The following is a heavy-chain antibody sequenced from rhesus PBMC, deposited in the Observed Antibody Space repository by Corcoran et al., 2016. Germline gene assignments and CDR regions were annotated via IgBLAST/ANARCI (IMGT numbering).Heavy chain of an antibody. J-gene: IGHJ4*01. V-gene: IGHV4-127*01. CDR3: AKYGGDY. CDR1: GYSISSGFG. Sequence: QVQLQESGPGLVKPSETLSLTCAVSGYSISSGFGWSGIRQPPGKGLEWIGYIGGSSGSTNYNPSLKSRVTISKDTSKNQFSLKLNSVTAADTAVYYCAKYGGDYWGQGVLVTVSS. CDR2: IGGSSGST. D-gene: IGHD2-15*01.